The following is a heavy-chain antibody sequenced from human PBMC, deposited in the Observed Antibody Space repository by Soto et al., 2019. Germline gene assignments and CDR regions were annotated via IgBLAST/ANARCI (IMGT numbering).Heavy chain of an antibody. Sequence: QVQLVQSGAEVKKPGSSVKVSCKASGGTFSSYALSWVRQAPGQGLEWMGGIIPIFGTANYAQKFQGRVTLTADGSTSTADMELSSLRSEDTAVYYCARVYGGGSYYYYGMEVWGQGTTVTVSS. D-gene: IGHD3-16*01. CDR2: IIPIFGTA. CDR1: GGTFSSYA. V-gene: IGHV1-69*12. CDR3: ARVYGGGSYYYYGMEV. J-gene: IGHJ6*02.